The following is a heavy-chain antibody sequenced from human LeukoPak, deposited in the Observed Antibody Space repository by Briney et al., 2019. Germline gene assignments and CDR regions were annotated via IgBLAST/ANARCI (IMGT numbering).Heavy chain of an antibody. Sequence: PGGSLRLSCAASGFTFSSYAMHWVRQAPGKGLEWVAVISYDGSNKYYTDSVKGRFTISRDNSKNTLYLQMNSLRAEDTAVYYCARSERLSYSSSCCFDYWGQGTLVTVSS. V-gene: IGHV3-30*04. CDR1: GFTFSSYA. CDR2: ISYDGSNK. CDR3: ARSERLSYSSSCCFDY. D-gene: IGHD6-13*01. J-gene: IGHJ4*02.